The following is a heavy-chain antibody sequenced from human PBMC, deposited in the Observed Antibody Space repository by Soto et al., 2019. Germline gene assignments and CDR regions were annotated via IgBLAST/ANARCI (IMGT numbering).Heavy chain of an antibody. Sequence: SETLSLTCTLSGGSIITYYWNWILQPPWKGLEWIGYIYYLGRTNYNPSLRGRVTMSIDTSKNQFSLRLSSVTAADTAVYYCARRQSSSWYGLWGQGTLVTVSS. CDR1: GGSIITYY. V-gene: IGHV4-59*01. J-gene: IGHJ4*02. CDR2: IYYLGRT. D-gene: IGHD6-13*01. CDR3: ARRQSSSWYGL.